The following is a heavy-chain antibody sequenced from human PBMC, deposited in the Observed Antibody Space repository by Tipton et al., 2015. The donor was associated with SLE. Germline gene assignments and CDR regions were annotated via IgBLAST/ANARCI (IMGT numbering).Heavy chain of an antibody. V-gene: IGHV1-69*05. CDR1: GDTFAYYT. CDR3: AKTSSVGTAD. CDR2: FIPIFTRS. J-gene: IGHJ4*02. D-gene: IGHD2-21*02. Sequence: QLVQSGAEVRKPGSSVRVSCKASGDTFAYYTINWVRQAPGQSLEWMGQFIPIFTRSNLAQKFQGRVTLTTDDSTTTAYMELYSLTFEDTATYYCAKTSSVGTADWGQGTLVIVSS.